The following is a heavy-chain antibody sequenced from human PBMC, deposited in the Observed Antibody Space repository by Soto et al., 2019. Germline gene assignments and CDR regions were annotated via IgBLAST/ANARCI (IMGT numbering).Heavy chain of an antibody. CDR2: ISHDGSKT. CDR3: AREGSPFEY. CDR1: GFTFNSYG. J-gene: IGHJ4*02. Sequence: GGSLRLSCAASGFTFNSYGIHWARQAPGKGLEWVAVISHDGSKTNYADSVKGRVTISRDNSKDSLYLQMNSLRDEDTAVYYCAREGSPFEYWGQGTLVTVS. V-gene: IGHV3-30*03.